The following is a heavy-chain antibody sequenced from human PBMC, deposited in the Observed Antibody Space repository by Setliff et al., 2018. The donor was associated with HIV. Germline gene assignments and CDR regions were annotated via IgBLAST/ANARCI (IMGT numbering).Heavy chain of an antibody. J-gene: IGHJ6*03. D-gene: IGHD6-6*01. CDR3: ARGASSSAVYYYYYYMDV. Sequence: ASVKVSCKASGYTFTNYGITWVRQAPGQGPEWMGWINTNTGNPTYAQGFTGRFVLSLDTSVSTAYLQITSLKAEDTAVYYCARGASSSAVYYYYYYMDVWGKGTTVTVSS. CDR2: INTNTGNP. CDR1: GYTFTNYG. V-gene: IGHV7-4-1*02.